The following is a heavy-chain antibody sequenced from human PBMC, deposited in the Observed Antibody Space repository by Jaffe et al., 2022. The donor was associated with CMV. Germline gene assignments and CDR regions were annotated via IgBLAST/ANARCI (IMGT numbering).Heavy chain of an antibody. CDR2: ISSSGSTI. Sequence: EVQLVESGGGLVQPGGSLRLSCAASGFTFSSYEMNWVRQAPGKGLEWVSYISSSGSTIYYADSVKGRFTISRDNAKNSLYLQMNSLRAEDTAVYYCARYRYYYDSSGYNSYFDYWGQGTLVTVSS. D-gene: IGHD3-22*01. CDR1: GFTFSSYE. V-gene: IGHV3-48*03. CDR3: ARYRYYYDSSGYNSYFDY. J-gene: IGHJ4*02.